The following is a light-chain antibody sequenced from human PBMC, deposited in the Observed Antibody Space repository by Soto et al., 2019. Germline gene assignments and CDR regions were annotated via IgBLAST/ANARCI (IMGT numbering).Light chain of an antibody. CDR3: KQYNIYSYT. CDR2: KAS. Sequence: DIQMTQSPSTLSASVGERVTKTCRASQSISSWLAWYQQNPGKAPKLLIYKASSLESGVPSRFRGSGSGTEFTFTISSLQPDDFATYYCKQYNIYSYTFGQGTKVDIK. V-gene: IGKV1-5*03. J-gene: IGKJ2*01. CDR1: QSISSW.